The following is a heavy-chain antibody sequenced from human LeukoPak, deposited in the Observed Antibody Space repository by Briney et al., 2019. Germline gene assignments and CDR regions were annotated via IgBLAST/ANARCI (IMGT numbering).Heavy chain of an antibody. CDR2: IYYSGST. J-gene: IGHJ4*02. D-gene: IGHD1-7*01. CDR1: GGSISSGGYY. Sequence: SETLSLTCTVSGGSISSGGYYWSWIRQHPGKGLEWIGYIYYSGSTYYNPSLKSRVTISVDTSENQFSLKLSSVTAADTAVYYCARERLGLATNYYFDYWGQGTLVTVSS. CDR3: ARERLGLATNYYFDY. V-gene: IGHV4-31*03.